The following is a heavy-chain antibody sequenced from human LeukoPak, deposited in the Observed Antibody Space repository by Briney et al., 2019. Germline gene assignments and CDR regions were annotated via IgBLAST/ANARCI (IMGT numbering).Heavy chain of an antibody. CDR3: ARSWFGGLLFDY. CDR2: IIPIFGTA. Sequence: ASVKVSCKASGGTFSSYAISWVRQAPGQGLEWMGGIIPIFGTANYAQKFQGRVTITADKSTSTAYMELSSLRSEDTAVYYCARSWFGGLLFDYWGQGTLVTVSS. V-gene: IGHV1-69*06. CDR1: GGTFSSYA. J-gene: IGHJ4*02. D-gene: IGHD3-10*01.